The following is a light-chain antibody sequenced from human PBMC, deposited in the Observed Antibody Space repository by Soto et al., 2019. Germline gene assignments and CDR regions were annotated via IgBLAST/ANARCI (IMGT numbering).Light chain of an antibody. V-gene: IGKV4-1*01. CDR3: HQYYDTVRYT. Sequence: DIVLTQSPDSLAVSLGERATINCKSSQRVLYSSNYKSYLAWYQQKPGQPPKLLIYWASTRESGVPDRFSGSGSGTDFTLTISSLQADDVAIYYCHQYYDTVRYTFGQGTKLEIK. CDR2: WAS. CDR1: QRVLYSSNYKSY. J-gene: IGKJ2*01.